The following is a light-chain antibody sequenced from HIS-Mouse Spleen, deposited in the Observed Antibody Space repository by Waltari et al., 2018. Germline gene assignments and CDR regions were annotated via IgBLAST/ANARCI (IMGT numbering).Light chain of an antibody. CDR2: EVS. Sequence: QSALTQPPSASGSPGQSVTIPCTGTSSDGGGYNYVSWYQQHPGKAPKLMIYEVSKRPSGVPDRFSASKSGNTASLTVSGLQAEDEADYYCSSYAGSNNLGVFGGGTKLTVL. CDR3: SSYAGSNNLGV. V-gene: IGLV2-8*01. CDR1: SSDGGGYNY. J-gene: IGLJ2*01.